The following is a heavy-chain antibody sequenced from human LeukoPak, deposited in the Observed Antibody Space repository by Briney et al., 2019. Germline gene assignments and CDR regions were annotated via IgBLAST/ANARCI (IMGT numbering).Heavy chain of an antibody. J-gene: IGHJ6*02. CDR1: GGSISSGDYY. Sequence: SQTLSLTCTVSGGSISSGDYYWGWIRQPPGKGLEWIGYIYYSGSTYYNPSLKSRVTISVDTSKNQFSLKLSSVTAADTAVYYCARVNPYGDYPGWYGMDVWGQGTTVTVSS. CDR3: ARVNPYGDYPGWYGMDV. V-gene: IGHV4-30-4*01. D-gene: IGHD4-17*01. CDR2: IYYSGST.